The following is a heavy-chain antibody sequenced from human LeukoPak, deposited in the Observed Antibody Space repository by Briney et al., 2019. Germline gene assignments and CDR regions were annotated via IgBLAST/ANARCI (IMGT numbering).Heavy chain of an antibody. CDR2: ISSSSSYI. CDR3: ARGPPYSSSSVFFDY. V-gene: IGHV3-21*01. J-gene: IGHJ4*02. Sequence: PGGALRLSCAASGLTFSSYSMSWVRQAPGKGLDCVSSISSSSSYIYYAGLVKGRFTIYRDNAKNPLYLQMNSLRAEDTAVYYCARGPPYSSSSVFFDYWGQGTLVTVSS. D-gene: IGHD6-6*01. CDR1: GLTFSSYS.